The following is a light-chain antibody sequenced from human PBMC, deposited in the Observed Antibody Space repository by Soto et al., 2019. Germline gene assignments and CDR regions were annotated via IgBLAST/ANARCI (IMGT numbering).Light chain of an antibody. CDR3: EQYGCSSFT. Sequence: EIVLTQSPGTLSLSPGERATLSCRASQSVSSSLAWYQQKPGQAPSLRIYGASSRATGIPDGFSGSGSGTDCNLSISRVEPEYFAVYYCEQYGCSSFTFGPRTKVYI. CDR1: QSVSSS. CDR2: GAS. V-gene: IGKV3-20*01. J-gene: IGKJ3*01.